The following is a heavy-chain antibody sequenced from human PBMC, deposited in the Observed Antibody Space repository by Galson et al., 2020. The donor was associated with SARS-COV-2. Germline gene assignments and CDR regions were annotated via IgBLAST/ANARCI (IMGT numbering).Heavy chain of an antibody. CDR2: ISAYNGNT. D-gene: IGHD3-10*01. Sequence: ASVKVSCKASGYTFTSYGISWVRQAPGQGLEWMGWISAYNGNTNYAQKLQGRVTMTTDTSTSTAYMELRSLRSDDTAVYYCARDEGWFGELLRYRIDYYYGMDVWGQGTTVTVSS. CDR3: ARDEGWFGELLRYRIDYYYGMDV. V-gene: IGHV1-18*04. J-gene: IGHJ6*02. CDR1: GYTFTSYG.